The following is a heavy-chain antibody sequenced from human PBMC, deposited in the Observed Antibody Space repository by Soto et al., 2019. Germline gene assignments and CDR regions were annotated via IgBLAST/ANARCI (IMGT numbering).Heavy chain of an antibody. CDR3: ARGRYGDY. D-gene: IGHD1-1*01. CDR2: ISAHNGNT. V-gene: IGHV1-18*01. CDR1: GYTFTSYG. J-gene: IGHJ4*02. Sequence: QVHLVQSGAEVKKPGASVKVSCKGSGYTFTSYGITWVRQAPGQGLEWMGWISAHNGNTDYAQKLQGRGTVTRDTSTITAYMELRSRRSDDTAVYYCARGRYGDYWGQGALVTVSS.